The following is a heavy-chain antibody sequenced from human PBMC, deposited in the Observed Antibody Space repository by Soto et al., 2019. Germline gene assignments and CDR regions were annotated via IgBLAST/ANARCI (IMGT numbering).Heavy chain of an antibody. D-gene: IGHD4-17*01. CDR2: IIPIFGTA. CDR3: ASESTVTKDWDFDL. CDR1: GGTFSSYA. V-gene: IGHV1-69*12. J-gene: IGHJ2*01. Sequence: QVQLVQSGAEVKKPGSSVKVSCKASGGTFSSYAISWVRQAPGQGLEWMGGIIPIFGTANYAQKFQGRVTITADEATSTGYMELSSLRSEYTAVYYCASESTVTKDWDFDLWGRGTLVTVSS.